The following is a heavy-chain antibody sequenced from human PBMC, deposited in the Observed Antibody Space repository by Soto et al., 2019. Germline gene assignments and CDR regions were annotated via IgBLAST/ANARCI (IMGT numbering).Heavy chain of an antibody. Sequence: ASVKVSCKASGYTFTSYGISWVRQAPGQGLEWMGWISAYNGNTNYAQKLQGRVTMTTDASTSTAYMELRSLRSDDTAVYYCAREGAYYDSSGYDDYWGQGTLVTVSS. CDR3: AREGAYYDSSGYDDY. CDR2: ISAYNGNT. J-gene: IGHJ4*02. V-gene: IGHV1-18*01. CDR1: GYTFTSYG. D-gene: IGHD3-22*01.